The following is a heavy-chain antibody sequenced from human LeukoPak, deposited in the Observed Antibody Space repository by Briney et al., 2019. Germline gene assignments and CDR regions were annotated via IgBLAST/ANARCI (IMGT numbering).Heavy chain of an antibody. CDR1: GFIFSSYG. D-gene: IGHD4/OR15-4a*01. CDR3: ASFGPSKNLYYGTNLS. J-gene: IGHJ3*01. V-gene: IGHV3-30*03. Sequence: PGGSLRLSCTASGFIFSSYGMHWVRQAPGKGLEWVAGISYDGSNKYYADFVKGRFTISRDNSKNTLYLQMNSLRAEDTAVYYCASFGPSKNLYYGTNLSWGQGTMVTVSS. CDR2: ISYDGSNK.